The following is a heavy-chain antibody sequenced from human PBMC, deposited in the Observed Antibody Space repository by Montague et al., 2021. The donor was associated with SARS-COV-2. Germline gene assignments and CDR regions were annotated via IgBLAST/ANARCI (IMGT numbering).Heavy chain of an antibody. V-gene: IGHV4-39*01. J-gene: IGHJ5*02. CDR2: IYNSGTT. CDR1: GDSTSCPNCY. Sequence: SETLSLTCTVSGDSTSCPNCYWGWTRQPPGKGLDWIGTIYNSGTTYYNPSLKSRLTISIDTSKNQFSLKLSSVTAADTAVYYCARHRNYGDHSLDNWFHPWGQGTLVTVPS. D-gene: IGHD4-17*01. CDR3: ARHRNYGDHSLDNWFHP.